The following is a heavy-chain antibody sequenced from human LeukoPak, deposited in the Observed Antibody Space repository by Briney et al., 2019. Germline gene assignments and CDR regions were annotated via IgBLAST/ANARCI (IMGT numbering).Heavy chain of an antibody. V-gene: IGHV3-33*01. CDR1: GFSFSTLV. CDR2: IRPDGSQI. J-gene: IGHJ4*02. Sequence: PGGSLRLSCAASGFSFSTLVMHWVRQAPGKGLEWVAVIRPDGSQISYVDPVKGRFTISRDNSNNMLYLQMSSLRAEDTALYYCLREVDWKYAFDYWGRGTLVTVSS. CDR3: LREVDWKYAFDY. D-gene: IGHD1-7*01.